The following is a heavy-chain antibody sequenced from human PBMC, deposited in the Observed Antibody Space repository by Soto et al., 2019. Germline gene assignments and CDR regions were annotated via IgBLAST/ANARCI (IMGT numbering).Heavy chain of an antibody. J-gene: IGHJ3*02. CDR3: AKVPGYSGYGWAFDI. D-gene: IGHD5-12*01. Sequence: QVQLVESGGGVVQPGRSLRLSCAASGFTFSSYGMHWVRQAPGKGLGWVAVISYDGSNKYYADSVKGRFTISRDNSKNTLYLQMNSLRAEDTAVYYCAKVPGYSGYGWAFDIWGQGTMVTVSS. CDR2: ISYDGSNK. CDR1: GFTFSSYG. V-gene: IGHV3-30*18.